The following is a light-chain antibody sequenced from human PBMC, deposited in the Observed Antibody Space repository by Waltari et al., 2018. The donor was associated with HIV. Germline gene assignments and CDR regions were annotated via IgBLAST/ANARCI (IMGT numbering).Light chain of an antibody. J-gene: IGKJ3*01. CDR1: QDINNY. Sequence: DIQMTQSPSSLSASVGDRVTITCQASQDINNYLNWYQQKQGKAPKLLIYDASNLEIGVPSRFSGSGSSTNVTFTISSLQPEDFATYYCQQYENLPRLIFTFGPGTKVDIK. V-gene: IGKV1-33*01. CDR3: QQYENLPRLIFT. CDR2: DAS.